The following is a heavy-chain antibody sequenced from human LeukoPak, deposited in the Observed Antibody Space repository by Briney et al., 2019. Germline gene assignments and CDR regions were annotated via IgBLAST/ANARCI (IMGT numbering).Heavy chain of an antibody. J-gene: IGHJ4*02. CDR2: IYTGGGT. D-gene: IGHD6-19*01. CDR1: GFIVSNNY. V-gene: IGHV3-53*01. CDR3: ARVPSSSGWYPDY. Sequence: GGSLRLSCAVSGFIVSNNYMSWVRQAPGKGLEWVSVIYTGGGTFYSDSVKGRFTISRDNAKNSLYLQMNSLRVEDMAVYYCARVPSSSGWYPDYWGQGTLVTVSS.